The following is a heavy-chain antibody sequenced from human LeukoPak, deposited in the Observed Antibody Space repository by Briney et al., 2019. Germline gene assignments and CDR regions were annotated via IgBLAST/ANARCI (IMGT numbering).Heavy chain of an antibody. CDR1: GFTFSSYS. J-gene: IGHJ4*02. V-gene: IGHV3-74*01. D-gene: IGHD3-22*01. Sequence: PGGSLRLSCAASGFTFSSYSMNWVRQAPGKGLVWVSRINSDGSSTSYADSVKGRFTISRDNAKNTLYLQMNSLRAEDTAVYYCARDSSGYYGDFDYWGQGTLVTVSS. CDR3: ARDSSGYYGDFDY. CDR2: INSDGSST.